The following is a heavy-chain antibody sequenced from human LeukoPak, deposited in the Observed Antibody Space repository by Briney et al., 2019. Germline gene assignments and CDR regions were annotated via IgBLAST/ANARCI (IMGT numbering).Heavy chain of an antibody. CDR3: ARDGLVSGWGGFDP. V-gene: IGHV4-4*07. CDR2: IHISGST. D-gene: IGHD6-19*01. Sequence: SETLSLTCTVSGGSISNSYWSWIRQPAGKGLEWIGRIHISGSTNYNPSLKTRVTSSVDTSKNQFSLNLSSVTAADTAVYYCARDGLVSGWGGFDPWGQGTLVTVSS. CDR1: GGSISNSY. J-gene: IGHJ5*01.